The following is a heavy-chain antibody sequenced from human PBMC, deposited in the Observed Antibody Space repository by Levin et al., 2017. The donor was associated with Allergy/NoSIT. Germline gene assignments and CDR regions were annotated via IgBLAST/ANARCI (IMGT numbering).Heavy chain of an antibody. CDR1: GFTFSNAW. Sequence: PGGSLRLSCAASGFTFSNAWMSWVRQAPGKGLEWVGRIKSKTDGGTTDYAAPVKGRFTISRDDSKNTLYLQMNSLKTEDTAVYYCTARGYSYGKPAHWGQGTLVTVSS. CDR3: TARGYSYGKPAH. V-gene: IGHV3-15*01. D-gene: IGHD5-18*01. J-gene: IGHJ4*02. CDR2: IKSKTDGGTT.